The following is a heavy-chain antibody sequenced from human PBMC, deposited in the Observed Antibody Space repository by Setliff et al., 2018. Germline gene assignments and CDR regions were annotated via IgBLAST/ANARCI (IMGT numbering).Heavy chain of an antibody. CDR3: ARTYCSDTSCYDYYYYMDV. CDR2: INHSGGST. Sequence: PGGSLRLSCVASGFTFGSYAMSWVRQTPGKGLEWVSAINHSGGSTYYADSVRGRFTISRDNSKNTLYLQMNSLRAEDTAVYYCARTYCSDTSCYDYYYYMDVWGKGTTVTVSS. V-gene: IGHV3-23*01. CDR1: GFTFGSYA. D-gene: IGHD2-2*01. J-gene: IGHJ6*03.